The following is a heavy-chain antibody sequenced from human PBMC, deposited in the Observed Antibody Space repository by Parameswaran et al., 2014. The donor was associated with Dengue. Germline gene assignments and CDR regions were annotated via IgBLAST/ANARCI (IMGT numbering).Heavy chain of an antibody. J-gene: IGHJ3*02. D-gene: IGHD5-24*01. CDR3: AKHRDRAFDI. CDR2: IGEGGYT. Sequence: RWIRQPPGKGLEWIGEIGEGGYTKYNPSLKSRVTMSLDTSRNQFFLKLSFVTAADTAIYICAKHRDRAFDIWGQGTMVTVSS. V-gene: IGHV4-34*01.